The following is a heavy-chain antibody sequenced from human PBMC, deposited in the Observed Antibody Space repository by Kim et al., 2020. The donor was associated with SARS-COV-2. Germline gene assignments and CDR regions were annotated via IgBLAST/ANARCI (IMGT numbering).Heavy chain of an antibody. CDR1: GVSVSSGGYY. V-gene: IGHV4-61*08. CDR3: ARTCSSVSCYTFGMDV. CDR2: IYHGVGT. D-gene: IGHD2-2*02. J-gene: IGHJ6*02. Sequence: SETLSLTCSVSGVSVSSGGYYWSWIRQPPGKGLERIGHIYHGVGTNYNRSLQSRVTISVDTSTNQFSLKLSSVTAADTAMYYCARTCSSVSCYTFGMDVWGQGTRVTVSS.